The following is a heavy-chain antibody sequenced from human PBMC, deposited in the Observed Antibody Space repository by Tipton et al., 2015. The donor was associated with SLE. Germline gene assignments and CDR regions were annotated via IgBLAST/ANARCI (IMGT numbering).Heavy chain of an antibody. CDR3: AKGRGSYYRYAFDI. CDR1: GFTFSSYA. Sequence: LSLTCAASGFTFSSYAMSWVRQAPGKGLEWVSTISDSGGSTYYADSVKGRFTISRDNSKNTLYLQMNSLRAEDTAVYYCAKGRGSYYRYAFDIWGQGTMVTVSS. J-gene: IGHJ3*02. D-gene: IGHD1-26*01. CDR2: ISDSGGST. V-gene: IGHV3-23*01.